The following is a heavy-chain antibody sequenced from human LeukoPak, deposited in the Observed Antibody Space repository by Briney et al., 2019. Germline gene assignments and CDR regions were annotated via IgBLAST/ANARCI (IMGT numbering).Heavy chain of an antibody. CDR1: GFTFRDYF. V-gene: IGHV3-11*01. Sequence: GGSLRLSCAASGFTFRDYFMSWIRQAPGKGLEWVAYTNTAGNTIYFADSMKGRFTISRDNAKNSLYLQMNTLRAEDTAVYYCARATYDSSAVDAFDIWGQGTMVTVSP. J-gene: IGHJ3*02. CDR2: TNTAGNTI. CDR3: ARATYDSSAVDAFDI. D-gene: IGHD3-22*01.